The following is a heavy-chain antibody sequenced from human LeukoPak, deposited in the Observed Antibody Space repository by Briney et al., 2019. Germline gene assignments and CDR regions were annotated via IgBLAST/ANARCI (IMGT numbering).Heavy chain of an antibody. D-gene: IGHD6-6*01. CDR3: ARLLPSIAARDKYYFDY. Sequence: PSETLSLTCTVSGGSISSYYWSWIRQPPGKGLEWIGYIYYSGSTNYNPSLKSRVTISVDTSKNQFSLKLSSVTAADTAVYYCARLLPSIAARDKYYFDYWGQGTLVTVSS. V-gene: IGHV4-59*01. CDR2: IYYSGST. CDR1: GGSISSYY. J-gene: IGHJ4*02.